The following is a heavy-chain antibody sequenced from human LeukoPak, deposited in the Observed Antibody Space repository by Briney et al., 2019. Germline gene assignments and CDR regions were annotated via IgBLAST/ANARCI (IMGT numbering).Heavy chain of an antibody. V-gene: IGHV3-30*04. CDR2: LSYDGGIK. Sequence: GGSLRLSCAASGSTFSSYAMHWVRQAPGKGLEWVAVLSYDGGIKYYADSVKGRFTFSRDNSKNTLSLQMNSLRAEDTALYYCARSRYCRGGTCYSNYYYYYMDVWGKGTSVTVSS. CDR3: ARSRYCRGGTCYSNYYYYYMDV. D-gene: IGHD2-15*01. J-gene: IGHJ6*03. CDR1: GSTFSSYA.